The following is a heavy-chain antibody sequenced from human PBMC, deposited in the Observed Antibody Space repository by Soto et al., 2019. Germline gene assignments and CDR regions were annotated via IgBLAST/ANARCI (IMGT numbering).Heavy chain of an antibody. D-gene: IGHD3-10*02. CDR1: GFTFDDYG. V-gene: IGHV3-20*01. CDR2: INWNGGRK. Sequence: EVQLVESGGGVVRPGGSLRLSCAASGFTFDDYGMSWVRQAPGKGLEWVSGINWNGGRKGYADSVKGRFTISRDNAKNSRYLQMNSLIAEDTALYHCARDVRGVIIGLFWYFDLWGRGTLVTVSS. J-gene: IGHJ2*01. CDR3: ARDVRGVIIGLFWYFDL.